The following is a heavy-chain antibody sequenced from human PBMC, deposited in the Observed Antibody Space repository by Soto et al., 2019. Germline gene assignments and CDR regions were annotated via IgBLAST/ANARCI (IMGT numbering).Heavy chain of an antibody. CDR3: TPSNGGYFDY. D-gene: IGHD3-16*01. J-gene: IGHJ4*02. Sequence: GGSLRLSCAASGFTFTYAWMNWVRQAPGKGLEWVGRIKSKTDGGTTDYAAPVKGRFTISRDDSKDTLFLQMNILKTEDTAVYYCTPSNGGYFDYWGQGTLVTVSS. CDR1: GFTFTYAW. CDR2: IKSKTDGGTT. V-gene: IGHV3-15*07.